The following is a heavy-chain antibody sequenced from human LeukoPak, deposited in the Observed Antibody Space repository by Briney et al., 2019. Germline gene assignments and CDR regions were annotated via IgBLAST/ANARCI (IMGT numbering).Heavy chain of an antibody. D-gene: IGHD1-26*01. CDR2: ITGSGTNT. Sequence: QPGGSLRLSCATSEFTFSNFALSWVRRAPGKGLEWVSTITGSGTNTYYAVSVKGRFTIFRDNSKNTLYLQMNSLRADDTAVYYCAKDSGSYYYFDYWGQGTLVTVSS. CDR1: EFTFSNFA. CDR3: AKDSGSYYYFDY. J-gene: IGHJ4*02. V-gene: IGHV3-23*01.